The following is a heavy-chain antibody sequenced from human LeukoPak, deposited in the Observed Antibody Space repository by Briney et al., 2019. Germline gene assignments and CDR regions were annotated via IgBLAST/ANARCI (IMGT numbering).Heavy chain of an antibody. CDR2: INSDVSST. D-gene: IGHD5-18*01. CDR1: GFTFNKHW. V-gene: IGHV3-74*01. CDR3: ARTGTAMVSAFDI. Sequence: PGGSLRLSCAASGFTFNKHWMHWVRQAPGKGLVWVSRINSDVSSTPYADSVKGRFTIYRDNAKNTLFQQMNSLRDEDTAVYYCARTGTAMVSAFDIWGQGTLVTASS. J-gene: IGHJ3*02.